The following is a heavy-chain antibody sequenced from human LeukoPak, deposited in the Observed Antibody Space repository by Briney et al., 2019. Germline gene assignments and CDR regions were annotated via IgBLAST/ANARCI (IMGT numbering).Heavy chain of an antibody. D-gene: IGHD3-16*01. CDR1: GFTFDDYG. V-gene: IGHV3-20*04. J-gene: IGHJ6*04. CDR2: INWNGGST. CDR3: ARWASEGGMDV. Sequence: RGSLRLSCAASGFTFDDYGMSWVRQVSGKGLEWVSGINWNGGSTGYADSVKGRFTISRDNAKNSLYLQMNSLRAEDTALYYCARWASEGGMDVWGKGTTVTVSS.